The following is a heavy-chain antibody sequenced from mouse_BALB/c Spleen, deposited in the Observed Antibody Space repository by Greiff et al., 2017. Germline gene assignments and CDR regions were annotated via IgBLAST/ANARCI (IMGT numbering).Heavy chain of an antibody. V-gene: IGHV5-4*02. CDR3: ARGGIPAMDY. CDR2: ISDGGSYT. J-gene: IGHJ4*01. CDR1: GFTFSDYY. Sequence: EVMLVESGGGLVKPGGSLKLSCAASGFTFSDYYMYWVRQTPEKRLEWVATISDGGSYTYYPDSVKGRFTISRDNAKNNLYLQMSSLKSEDTAMYYCARGGIPAMDYWGQGTSVTVSS.